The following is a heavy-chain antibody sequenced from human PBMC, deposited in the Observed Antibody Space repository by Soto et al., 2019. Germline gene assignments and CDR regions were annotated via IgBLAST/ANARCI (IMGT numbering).Heavy chain of an antibody. D-gene: IGHD3-10*01. V-gene: IGHV4-31*03. Sequence: LSLTCTVSGGSISSGGYYWSWIRQHPGKGLEWIGYIYYSGSTYYNPSLKSRVTISVDTSKNQFSLKLSSVTAADTAVYYCAREAYGSGSYVDYWGQGTLVTVSS. CDR2: IYYSGST. J-gene: IGHJ4*02. CDR1: GGSISSGGYY. CDR3: AREAYGSGSYVDY.